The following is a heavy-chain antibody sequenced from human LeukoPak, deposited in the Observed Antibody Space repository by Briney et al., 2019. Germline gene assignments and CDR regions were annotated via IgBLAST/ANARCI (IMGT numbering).Heavy chain of an antibody. CDR1: GYTFTSYG. CDR2: ISAYNGNT. J-gene: IGHJ3*02. CDR3: ARDRISVLRFLERAFDI. Sequence: ASVKVSCKASGYTFTSYGISWVRQAPGQGLEWMGWISAYNGNTNYAQKLQGRVTMTTDTSTSTAYMELRSLRSDDTAVYYCARDRISVLRFLERAFDIWGQGTMVTVSS. D-gene: IGHD3-3*01. V-gene: IGHV1-18*01.